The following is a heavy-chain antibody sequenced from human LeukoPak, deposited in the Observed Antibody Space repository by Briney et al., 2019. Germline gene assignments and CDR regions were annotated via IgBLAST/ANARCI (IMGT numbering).Heavy chain of an antibody. D-gene: IGHD3-10*01. CDR3: ARHRTAINKYGPYDAFDI. CDR2: IYYSGRT. CDR1: GVSINSGDYY. J-gene: IGHJ3*02. V-gene: IGHV4-39*01. Sequence: SETLSLTCTVSGVSINSGDYYWGWIRQPPGKGLEWIGTIYYSGRTYYNPPLKSRVTISEDTSKNQFSLKLTSVTAADPAIYYCARHRTAINKYGPYDAFDIWGQGTMVTVSS.